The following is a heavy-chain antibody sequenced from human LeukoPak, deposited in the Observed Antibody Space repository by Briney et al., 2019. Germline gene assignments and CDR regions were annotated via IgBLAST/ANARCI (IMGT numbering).Heavy chain of an antibody. D-gene: IGHD1-14*01. Sequence: SETQSLTCAVYGGSFSGYYWSWIRQPPGKGLEWIGEINHSGSTNYNPSLKSRVTISVDTSKNQFSLKLSSVTAADTAVYYCARGPRHHFNYWGQGTLVTVSS. J-gene: IGHJ4*02. CDR2: INHSGST. CDR3: ARGPRHHFNY. V-gene: IGHV4-34*01. CDR1: GGSFSGYY.